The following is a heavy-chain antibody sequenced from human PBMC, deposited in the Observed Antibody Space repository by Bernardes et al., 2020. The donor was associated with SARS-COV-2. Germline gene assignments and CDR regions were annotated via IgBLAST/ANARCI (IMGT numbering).Heavy chain of an antibody. CDR1: GFTFSSYS. CDR2: ISSSSSYI. V-gene: IGHV3-21*01. CDR3: ARGGAVTKFVVSETNWFDP. J-gene: IGHJ5*02. D-gene: IGHD3-9*01. Sequence: GGSLRLSCAASGFTFSSYSMNWLRQAPGKGLEWVSSISSSSSYIFYADSVKGRFTISRDNTKNSVYLQMNSLRGDDTAVYYCARGGAVTKFVVSETNWFDPWGQGALVTISS.